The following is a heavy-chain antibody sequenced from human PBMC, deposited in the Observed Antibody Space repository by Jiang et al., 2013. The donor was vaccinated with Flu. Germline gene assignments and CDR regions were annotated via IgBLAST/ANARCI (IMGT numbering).Heavy chain of an antibody. D-gene: IGHD6-13*01. J-gene: IGHJ5*02. V-gene: IGHV3-21*01. Sequence: QLLEVWGRRWYSLGGPVRLSCAASGFVFSDYAMYWVRQAPGKGLEWVSSISSSSSYIYYADSVKGRFTVSRDNAKNSLYLQMNSLRAEDTAVYYCAKVYSSSWSTGFDPWGQGTLVTVSS. CDR1: GFVFSDYA. CDR2: ISSSSSYI. CDR3: AKVYSSSWSTGFDP.